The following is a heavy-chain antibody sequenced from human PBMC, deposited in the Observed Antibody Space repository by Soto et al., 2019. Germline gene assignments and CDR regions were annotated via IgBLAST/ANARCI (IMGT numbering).Heavy chain of an antibody. CDR1: GYSFISYW. CDR2: IYPGDSDT. J-gene: IGHJ5*02. V-gene: IGHV5-51*01. Sequence: GESLKISCKGSGYSFISYWIGWVRQMPGKGLEWMGIIYPGDSDTRYSPSFQGQVTILADKSISTAYLQWSSLKASDTAMYYCARIIEYSSSSNLNWFDPWGQGTLVTVSS. CDR3: ARIIEYSSSSNLNWFDP. D-gene: IGHD6-6*01.